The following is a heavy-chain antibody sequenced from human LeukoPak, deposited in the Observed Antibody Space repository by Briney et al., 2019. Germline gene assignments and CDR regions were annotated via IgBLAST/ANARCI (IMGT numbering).Heavy chain of an antibody. CDR3: ATRNYYDNRGYYYYYFDY. CDR1: GFTFSNYA. CDR2: ISGGSGDT. J-gene: IGHJ4*02. V-gene: IGHV3-23*01. D-gene: IGHD3-22*01. Sequence: GTSLRLSCIASGFTFSNYAMHWVRQAPGKGLEWVSVISGGSGDTFYADSVKGRFTISRDNSKNTVYLQMHSLRAEDTATYYCATRNYYDNRGYYYYYFDYWGQGALVTVSS.